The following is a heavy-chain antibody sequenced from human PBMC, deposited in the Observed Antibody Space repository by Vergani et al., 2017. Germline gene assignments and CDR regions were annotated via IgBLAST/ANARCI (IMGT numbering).Heavy chain of an antibody. D-gene: IGHD6-19*01. J-gene: IGHJ4*02. CDR1: GYTFTGYY. V-gene: IGHV1-2*02. Sequence: QVQLVQSGAEVKKPGASVKVSCKASGYTFTGYYMHWVRQAPGQGLEWMGWINPNSGGTNYAQKFQGRVTMTRDTSISTAYMELSRLRSDGTAVYYCARATRDSSGWFFSVYWGQGTLVTVSS. CDR2: INPNSGGT. CDR3: ARATRDSSGWFFSVY.